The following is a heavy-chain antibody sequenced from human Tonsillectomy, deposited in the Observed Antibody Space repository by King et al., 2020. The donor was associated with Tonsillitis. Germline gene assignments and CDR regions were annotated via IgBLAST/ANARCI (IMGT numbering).Heavy chain of an antibody. V-gene: IGHV3-43D*03. CDR3: AKGMGRNYYYNGMDV. CDR2: ISWDGGST. CDR1: GFTFDDYA. Sequence: LQLVQSGGVVVQPGGSLRLSCAASGFTFDDYAMHWVRQAPGKGLEWVSLISWDGGSTYYADSVKGRFTISRDNSKNSLYLQMNSLRVEDTALYYCAKGMGRNYYYNGMDVWGQGTTVTVSS. J-gene: IGHJ6*02. D-gene: IGHD1-26*01.